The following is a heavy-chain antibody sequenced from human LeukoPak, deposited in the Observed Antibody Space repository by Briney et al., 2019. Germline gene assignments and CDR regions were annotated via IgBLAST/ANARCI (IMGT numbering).Heavy chain of an antibody. J-gene: IGHJ3*02. CDR3: ARGTSYSGSYSPDASDI. Sequence: SETLSLTCGVYGGSFSGYYWNWIRQSPGKGLEWIGEINHSGSTNYNPSLKSRVTMSVDTSKNQFSLKLSSVTAADTAVYYCARGTSYSGSYSPDASDIWGQGTMVTVSS. CDR2: INHSGST. CDR1: GGSFSGYY. D-gene: IGHD1-26*01. V-gene: IGHV4-34*01.